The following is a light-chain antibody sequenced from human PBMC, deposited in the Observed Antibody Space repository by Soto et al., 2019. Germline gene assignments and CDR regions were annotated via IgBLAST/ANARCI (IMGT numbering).Light chain of an antibody. Sequence: QSVLTQPASVSGSPGQSITISCTGSSSDVGGYNYVSWCQQRPGKAPKLMIYDVSHRPSGVSNRFSGSKSGNTASLTISGLQAEDEADYYCSSYTSSSVVFGPGTKVTVL. CDR1: SSDVGGYNY. J-gene: IGLJ1*01. CDR2: DVS. V-gene: IGLV2-14*01. CDR3: SSYTSSSVV.